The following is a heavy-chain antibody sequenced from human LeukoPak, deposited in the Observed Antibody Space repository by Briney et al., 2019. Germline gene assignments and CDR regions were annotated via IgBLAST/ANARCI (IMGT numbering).Heavy chain of an antibody. CDR3: ARDSSSWSYFDY. Sequence: PGGSLRLSCAASGFTFSSYSMNWVRQAPGKGLEWVSSISSSSSYIYYADSVKGRFTISGDNAKNSLYLQMNSLRAEDTAVYYCARDSSSWSYFDYWGQGTLVTVSS. CDR1: GFTFSSYS. J-gene: IGHJ4*02. V-gene: IGHV3-21*01. D-gene: IGHD6-13*01. CDR2: ISSSSSYI.